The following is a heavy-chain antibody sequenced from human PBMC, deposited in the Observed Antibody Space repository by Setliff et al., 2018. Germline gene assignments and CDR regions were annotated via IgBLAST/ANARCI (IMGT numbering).Heavy chain of an antibody. CDR2: IYTSWST. CDR3: ARHATYYYGSGNRPFDS. V-gene: IGHV4-61*09. J-gene: IGHJ4*02. Sequence: PSETLSLTCTVSGDSISSRTYYWSWIRQPAGKGLDWIGHIYTSWSTIYNPSLKSQLTISLDTSTSQFSLKLSSVPAADTAVYYCARHATYYYGSGNRPFDSWGQGTLVTVSS. CDR1: GDSISSRTYY. D-gene: IGHD3-10*01.